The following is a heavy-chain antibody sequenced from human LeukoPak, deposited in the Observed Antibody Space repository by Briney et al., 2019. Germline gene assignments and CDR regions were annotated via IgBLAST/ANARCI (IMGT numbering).Heavy chain of an antibody. CDR1: GYSFTSYW. CDR3: ARRTGHYCTNGVCYFDY. D-gene: IGHD2-8*01. V-gene: IGHV5-51*01. J-gene: IGHJ4*02. Sequence: GESLKISCKGSGYSFTSYWIGWVRQMPGKGLEWMGIIYPGDSDTGYSPSFQGQVTISADKSISTAYLQWSSLKASDTAMYYCARRTGHYCTNGVCYFDYWGQGTLVTVSS. CDR2: IYPGDSDT.